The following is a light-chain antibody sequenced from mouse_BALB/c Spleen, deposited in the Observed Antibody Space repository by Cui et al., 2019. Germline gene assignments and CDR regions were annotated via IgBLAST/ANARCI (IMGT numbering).Light chain of an antibody. V-gene: IGKV12-46*01. J-gene: IGKJ2*01. CDR1: ENIYSN. Sequence: DIQMTQSPATPSVSVGETGTITCRASENIYSNLAWYQQKQGKSPQLLVYAATNLADGVPSRFSGSGSGTQYSLKINSLQSEDFGSYYCQHFWGTPYTFGGGTKLEIK. CDR3: QHFWGTPYT. CDR2: AAT.